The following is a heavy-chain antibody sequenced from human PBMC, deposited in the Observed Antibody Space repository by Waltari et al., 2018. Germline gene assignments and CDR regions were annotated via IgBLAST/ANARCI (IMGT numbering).Heavy chain of an antibody. J-gene: IGHJ4*02. Sequence: EVQLLESGGGLVQPGGSLRLSCAASGFTFSSYAMSWVRQAPGKGLEWVSAISGSGGSTYYADSVKGRFTIARDNSKNTLYLQMNSLRAEDTAVYYCAKGGKQWLVRGSYDYWGQGTLVTVSS. D-gene: IGHD6-19*01. CDR3: AKGGKQWLVRGSYDY. CDR1: GFTFSSYA. CDR2: ISGSGGST. V-gene: IGHV3-23*01.